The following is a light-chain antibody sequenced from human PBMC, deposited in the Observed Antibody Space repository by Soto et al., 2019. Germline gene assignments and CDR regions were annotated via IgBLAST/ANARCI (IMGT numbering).Light chain of an antibody. CDR3: QQFDSLPVA. V-gene: IGKV1-13*02. CDR2: DAS. CDR1: QAISSN. Sequence: AIHLTQSPSSLSASVGERVFITCRASQAISSNLAWYYQNPGKAPQLLIFDASTLESGVPSRFSGSGSGTQFTLTINSLQPEDFATYYCQQFDSLPVAFGGGTKVEI. J-gene: IGKJ4*01.